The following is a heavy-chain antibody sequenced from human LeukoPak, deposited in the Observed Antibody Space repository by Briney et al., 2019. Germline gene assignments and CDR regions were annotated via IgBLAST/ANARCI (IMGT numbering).Heavy chain of an antibody. Sequence: GGSLRLSCAASGFTFSSYEMNWVRQAPGKGLEWISYVSSSGSSIYYSDSVKGRFTISRDNAKNSLYLQMNSLRAEDTAVYYCARDRCTSTSCFEDYWGQGTLVTVSS. CDR3: ARDRCTSTSCFEDY. CDR1: GFTFSSYE. D-gene: IGHD2-2*01. J-gene: IGHJ4*02. V-gene: IGHV3-48*03. CDR2: VSSSGSSI.